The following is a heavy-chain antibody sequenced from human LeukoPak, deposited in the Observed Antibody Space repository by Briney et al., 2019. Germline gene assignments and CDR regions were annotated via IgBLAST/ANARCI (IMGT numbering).Heavy chain of an antibody. CDR1: GLTFSDYY. D-gene: IGHD3-9*01. CDR2: ISSSSGYI. Sequence: GGSLRLSCAASGLTFSDYYMSWIRQAPGKGLEWVSSISSSSGYINYADSVKGRFTISRDNAKNSLFLQMNSLRVEDTAVYFCVREGTGVLRYLAYWGQGSLVTVSS. J-gene: IGHJ4*02. V-gene: IGHV3-11*06. CDR3: VREGTGVLRYLAY.